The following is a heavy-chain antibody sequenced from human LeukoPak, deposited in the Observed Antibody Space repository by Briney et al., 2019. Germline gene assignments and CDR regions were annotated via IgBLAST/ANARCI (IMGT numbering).Heavy chain of an antibody. J-gene: IGHJ4*02. CDR1: GLSLSSYV. CDR3: AGREPMPTFGAVIAYFHY. V-gene: IGHV3-23*01. CDR2: ISGSGGST. D-gene: IGHD3-16*02. Sequence: GGSLRLSCAASGLSLSSYVMSWVRQAPGMGLEWVSTISGSGGSTFYADSVKGRFTISRDDSKNALFLQMNNLRAEDTAVYYCAGREPMPTFGAVIAYFHYWGQGTLVTVSP.